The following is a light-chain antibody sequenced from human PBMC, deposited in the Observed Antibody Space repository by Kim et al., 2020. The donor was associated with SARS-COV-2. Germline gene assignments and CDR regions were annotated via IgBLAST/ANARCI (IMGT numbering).Light chain of an antibody. CDR3: QQYGSSPIT. J-gene: IGKJ5*01. CDR1: QSVSSSY. V-gene: IGKV3-20*01. CDR2: GAS. Sequence: EIVLTQSPGTLSLSPGERATLSCRASQSVSSSYLAWYQQKPGQAPRLLIYGASTRATGIPDRFSGSGSGTDFALTISRLESEDFVVYYCQQYGSSPITFGQGTRLEIK.